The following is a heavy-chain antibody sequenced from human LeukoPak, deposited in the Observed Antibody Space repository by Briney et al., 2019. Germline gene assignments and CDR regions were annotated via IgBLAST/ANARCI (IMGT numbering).Heavy chain of an antibody. CDR3: ATSGPGIAVAGYVDY. V-gene: IGHV3-30-3*01. Sequence: PGRSLRLSCAASGLSFGGYAMHSVRQAPSKGLEWVAVISYDGSTEYYADSVKGRFTISRDNSKTTLYLQMNSLRAEDAAVYYCATSGPGIAVAGYVDYWGQGTLVTVSS. D-gene: IGHD6-19*01. J-gene: IGHJ4*02. CDR1: GLSFGGYA. CDR2: ISYDGSTE.